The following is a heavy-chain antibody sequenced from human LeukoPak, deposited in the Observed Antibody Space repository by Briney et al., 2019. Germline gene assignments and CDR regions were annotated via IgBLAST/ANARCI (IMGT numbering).Heavy chain of an antibody. Sequence: PSQTLSLTCTVSGGSISSGDYYWTWIRQPPGKGLEWIAYIYYTGSTYYNPSLKSRVTISVDTSKNQFSLKMTSLTAADTAVYYCARDPSSGTNYFDYWGQGTLVTVSS. CDR2: IYYTGST. CDR1: GGSISSGDYY. J-gene: IGHJ4*02. CDR3: ARDPSSGTNYFDY. D-gene: IGHD5-12*01. V-gene: IGHV4-30-4*01.